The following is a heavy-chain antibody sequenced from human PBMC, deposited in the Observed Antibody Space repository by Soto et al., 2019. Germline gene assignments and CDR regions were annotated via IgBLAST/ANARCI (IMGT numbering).Heavy chain of an antibody. J-gene: IGHJ4*02. D-gene: IGHD2-15*01. CDR2: INHSGST. Sequence: SETLSLTCAVYGGSFSGYCWSWIRQPPGKGLEWNGEINHSGSTNYNPSLKSRVTISVDTSKNQFSLKLSSVTAADTAVYYCARRRRSGGSWQGRFFDYWGQGTLVTVSS. CDR3: ARRRRSGGSWQGRFFDY. CDR1: GGSFSGYC. V-gene: IGHV4-34*01.